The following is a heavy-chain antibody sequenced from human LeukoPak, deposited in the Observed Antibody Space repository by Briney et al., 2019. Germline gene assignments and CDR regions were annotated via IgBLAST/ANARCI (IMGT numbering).Heavy chain of an antibody. J-gene: IGHJ4*02. CDR2: IYYSGST. CDR3: ARQWVTYYFDY. Sequence: SETLSLTCTVSGGSISSSSYYWGWIRQPPGKGLEWIGSIYYSGSTYYNPSLKSRVTISVDTSKNQFSLKLSSVTAADTAVYYCARQWVTYYFDYWGQGTLVTVSS. V-gene: IGHV4-39*01. CDR1: GGSISSSSYY.